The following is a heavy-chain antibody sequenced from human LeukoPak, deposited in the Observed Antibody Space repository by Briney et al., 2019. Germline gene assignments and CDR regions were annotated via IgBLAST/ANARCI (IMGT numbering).Heavy chain of an antibody. D-gene: IGHD3-10*01. CDR1: GFSFSDAW. V-gene: IGHV3-15*01. CDR2: IKSKTDGGTT. Sequence: GGSLRLSCAASGFSFSDAWMIWVRQVPGKGLEWVGRIKSKTDGGTTDYAAPVKGRFTISRDDSENTLHLQMSSLKSEDTAIYYCAAGVSSGDDCWGQGTLVTVSS. J-gene: IGHJ4*02. CDR3: AAGVSSGDDC.